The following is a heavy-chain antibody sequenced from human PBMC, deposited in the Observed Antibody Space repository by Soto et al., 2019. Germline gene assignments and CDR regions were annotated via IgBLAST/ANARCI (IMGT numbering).Heavy chain of an antibody. V-gene: IGHV1-8*01. Sequence: ASVKVSCKASGYTFTSYDINWVRQATGQGLEWMGWMNPNSGNTGYAQKFQGRVTMTRNTSISTAYMELSSLRSEDTAGYYCARGTGYCSSTSCYLPGNWFDSWGQGTLVTVSS. CDR2: MNPNSGNT. CDR3: ARGTGYCSSTSCYLPGNWFDS. J-gene: IGHJ5*01. CDR1: GYTFTSYD. D-gene: IGHD2-2*03.